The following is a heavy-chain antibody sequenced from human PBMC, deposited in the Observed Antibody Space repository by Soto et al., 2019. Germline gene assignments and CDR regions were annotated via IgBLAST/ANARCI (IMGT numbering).Heavy chain of an antibody. Sequence: PSETLSLTCTVSGGSISSYYWSWIRQPPGKGLEWIGYIYYSGSTNYNPSLKSRVTISVDTSKNQFSLKLSSVTAADTAVYYCAGLRGSGSYYKGGFDPWGQGTLVTVSS. V-gene: IGHV4-59*08. CDR2: IYYSGST. D-gene: IGHD3-10*01. CDR3: AGLRGSGSYYKGGFDP. CDR1: GGSISSYY. J-gene: IGHJ5*02.